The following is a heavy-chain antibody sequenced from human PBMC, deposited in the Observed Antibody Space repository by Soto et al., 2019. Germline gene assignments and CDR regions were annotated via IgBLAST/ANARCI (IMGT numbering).Heavy chain of an antibody. CDR3: ARDRSGSGDERRYGMAV. V-gene: IGHV1-18*01. CDR2: ISAYNGNT. CDR1: GYTFTSYG. J-gene: IGHJ6*02. D-gene: IGHD4-17*01. Sequence: ASVKVSCKASGYTFTSYGISWVRQAPGQGLEWMGWISAYNGNTNYAQKLQGRVTMTTDTSTSTAYMELMSLRSDDTAVDYCARDRSGSGDERRYGMAVWGQGPTVTVSS.